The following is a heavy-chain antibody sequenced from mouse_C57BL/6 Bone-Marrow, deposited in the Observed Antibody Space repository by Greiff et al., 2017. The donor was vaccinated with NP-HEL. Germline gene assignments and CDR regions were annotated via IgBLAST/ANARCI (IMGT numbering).Heavy chain of an antibody. Sequence: VKLQQPGTELVKPGASVKLSCKASGYTFTSYWMHWVKQRPGQGLEWIGNINPSNGGTNYNEKFKSKATLTVDKSSSTAYMQLSSLTSEDSAVCYRARGGGVSWFADWGQGTLVTVSA. D-gene: IGHD1-1*02. CDR3: ARGGGVSWFAD. CDR1: GYTFTSYW. J-gene: IGHJ3*01. V-gene: IGHV1-53*01. CDR2: INPSNGGT.